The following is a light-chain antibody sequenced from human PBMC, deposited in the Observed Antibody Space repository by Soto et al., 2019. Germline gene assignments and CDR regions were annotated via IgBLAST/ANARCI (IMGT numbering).Light chain of an antibody. CDR3: QQYNNWPPWT. CDR2: AAS. V-gene: IGKV3-15*01. CDR1: QSVGSN. J-gene: IGKJ1*01. Sequence: EIVMTQSPATLSVSPGERATLSCRASQSVGSNFAWYQQKPGQAPRLLIYAASTRATGIPARFSGSGSGTEFALTISSLQSEDFAVYHCQQYNNWPPWTFGQGTKVDIK.